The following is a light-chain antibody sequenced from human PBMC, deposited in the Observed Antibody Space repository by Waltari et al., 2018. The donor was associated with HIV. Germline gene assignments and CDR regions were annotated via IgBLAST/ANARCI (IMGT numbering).Light chain of an antibody. V-gene: IGLV1-44*01. CDR1: ASHIRINS. Sequence: QSVLTQPPSAPGPPGQRVTISFSVCASHIRINSVRWYQQVPRTAPKLLIYSKHQRPSGVPERYSGSKSGTSASLAIYGLQSEDEADYYCASWDDSLNVMLFGGGTKLTV. CDR2: SKH. J-gene: IGLJ2*01. CDR3: ASWDDSLNVML.